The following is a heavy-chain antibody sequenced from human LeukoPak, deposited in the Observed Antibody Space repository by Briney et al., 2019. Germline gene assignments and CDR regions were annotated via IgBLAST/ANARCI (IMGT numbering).Heavy chain of an antibody. Sequence: GGSLRLSCAASGFTFSSYAMHWVRQAPGKGLEWVAVISYDGSNKYYADSVKGRFTISRDNSKNTLYPQMNSLRAEDTAVYYCARDRNYLIDYWGQGTLVTVSS. V-gene: IGHV3-30-3*01. D-gene: IGHD4-11*01. J-gene: IGHJ4*02. CDR3: ARDRNYLIDY. CDR2: ISYDGSNK. CDR1: GFTFSSYA.